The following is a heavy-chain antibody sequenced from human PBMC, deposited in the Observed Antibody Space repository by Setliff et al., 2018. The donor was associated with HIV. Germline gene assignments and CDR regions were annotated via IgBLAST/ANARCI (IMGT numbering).Heavy chain of an antibody. CDR1: GGTFSSYA. CDR2: IVPIFGPG. CDR3: AREVREYRHFDKTYYTYMDV. D-gene: IGHD3-3*01. V-gene: IGHV1-69*06. Sequence: SVKVSCKASGGTFSSYAINWVRQAPGQGLEWMGRIVPIFGPGDYAQTFEGRITIMADRSTTTVHMELSGLTSDDTAMYYCAREVREYRHFDKTYYTYMDVWGKGTTVTVSS. J-gene: IGHJ6*04.